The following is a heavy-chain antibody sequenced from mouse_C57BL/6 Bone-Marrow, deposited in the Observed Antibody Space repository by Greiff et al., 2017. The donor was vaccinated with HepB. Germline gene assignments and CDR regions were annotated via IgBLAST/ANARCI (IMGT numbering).Heavy chain of an antibody. Sequence: VQLKESGPGLVKPSQSLSITCSVTGYSITSGYYWKWIRQIPGNQLGWWGNISYDGSNNYNPYLKKRITITRDTSKNPFFLKLNSVTTEDTAPYYCAREGYYSGEGAYWGQGTLVTVSA. D-gene: IGHD1-1*01. CDR3: AREGYYSGEGAY. CDR2: ISYDGSN. J-gene: IGHJ3*01. V-gene: IGHV3-6*01. CDR1: GYSITSGYY.